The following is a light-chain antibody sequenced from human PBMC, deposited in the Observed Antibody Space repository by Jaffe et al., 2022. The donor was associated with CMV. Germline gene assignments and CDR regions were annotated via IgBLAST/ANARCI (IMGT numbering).Light chain of an antibody. J-gene: IGKJ4*01. V-gene: IGKV1-5*03. CDR2: KAT. CDR1: QSINNW. Sequence: DIQMTQSPSTLSASVGDRVTITCRASQSINNWLAWYQQKPGKAPKLLISKATNLKSGVPSRFSGSGSGTDFTLTISSLQPDDFATYYCQEYNTYSVTFGGGTKVEIK. CDR3: QEYNTYSVT.